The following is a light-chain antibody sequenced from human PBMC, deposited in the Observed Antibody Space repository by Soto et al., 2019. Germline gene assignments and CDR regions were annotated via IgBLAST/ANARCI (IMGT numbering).Light chain of an antibody. Sequence: EIVLTQSPGTLSLSPGERAILSCRASQNVNNNYLAWYQQKPGQSPRLLIYGASSSATGIPDRFSGSGSGTDFTLTISRLEPEDFVVYFCQQYGASPWTFGQGTKVEIK. CDR3: QQYGASPWT. V-gene: IGKV3-20*01. CDR1: QNVNNNY. J-gene: IGKJ1*01. CDR2: GAS.